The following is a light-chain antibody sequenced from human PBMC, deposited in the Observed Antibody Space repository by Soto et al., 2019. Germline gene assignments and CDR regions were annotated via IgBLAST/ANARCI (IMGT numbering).Light chain of an antibody. Sequence: QSALTQPRSVSGAPGQSATISCTGTISDVAGYNYVSWYQHHPGKAPKLLISDVTKRPSWVPDRSSGSKSGSTASLTISELEAEDEADYCCSSDGGSKNVVFGGGTKLTVL. CDR1: ISDVAGYNY. CDR2: DVT. J-gene: IGLJ2*01. V-gene: IGLV2-11*01. CDR3: SSDGGSKNVV.